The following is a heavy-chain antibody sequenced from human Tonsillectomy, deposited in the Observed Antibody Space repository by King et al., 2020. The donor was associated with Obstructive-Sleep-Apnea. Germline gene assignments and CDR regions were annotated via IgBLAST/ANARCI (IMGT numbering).Heavy chain of an antibody. Sequence: VQLVESGGGVVQPGRSLRLSCAASGINFSSHAMHWVRQAPGKGLEWVAFMSYDGSNKYYADSVKGRFTIARDNSKNTRFLQMNSLRAEDTAVYYCAREDSLVYSTGYPIDYWGQGTLVTVSS. CDR3: AREDSLVYSTGYPIDY. CDR1: GINFSSHA. CDR2: MSYDGSNK. J-gene: IGHJ4*02. D-gene: IGHD3-22*01. V-gene: IGHV3-30*04.